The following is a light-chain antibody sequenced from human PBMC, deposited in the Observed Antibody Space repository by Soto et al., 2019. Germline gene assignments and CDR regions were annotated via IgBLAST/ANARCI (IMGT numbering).Light chain of an antibody. CDR1: HSVSSSY. CDR3: QQYGSSPRT. CDR2: GAS. V-gene: IGKV3-20*01. J-gene: IGKJ1*01. Sequence: EIVLTQSPGTLSFSPGERATLSGRASHSVSSSYLAWYQQKPGQAPRLLIYGASSRATGIPDRFSGSGSGTDFTLTISRLELEDFAVYYCQQYGSSPRTFGQGTKV.